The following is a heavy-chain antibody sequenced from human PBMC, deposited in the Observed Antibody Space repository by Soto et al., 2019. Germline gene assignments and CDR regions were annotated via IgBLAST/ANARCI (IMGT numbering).Heavy chain of an antibody. CDR1: GGSFSGYY. CDR2: INHSGST. D-gene: IGHD5-12*01. J-gene: IGHJ6*03. V-gene: IGHV4-34*01. Sequence: QVQLQQWGAGLLKPSETLSLTCAVYGGSFSGYYWSWIRQPPGKGLEWIGEINHSGSTNYNPSLKSRVTISVDTSKNQFSLKLSSVTAADTAVYYCARGAGRWLRRPIYYYMDVWGKGTTVTVSS. CDR3: ARGAGRWLRRPIYYYMDV.